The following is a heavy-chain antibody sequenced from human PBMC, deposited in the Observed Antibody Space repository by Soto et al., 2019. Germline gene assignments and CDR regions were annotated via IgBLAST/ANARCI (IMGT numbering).Heavy chain of an antibody. CDR1: GGSISSSSYY. D-gene: IGHD3-22*01. Sequence: ETLSLTCTVSGGSISSSSYYWGWIRQPPGKGLEWIGSIYYSGSTYYNPSLKSRVTISVDTSKNQFSLKLSSVTAADTAVYYCARPTPDYYDSSGYFFPWGQGTLVTFSS. CDR3: ARPTPDYYDSSGYFFP. V-gene: IGHV4-39*01. CDR2: IYYSGST. J-gene: IGHJ5*02.